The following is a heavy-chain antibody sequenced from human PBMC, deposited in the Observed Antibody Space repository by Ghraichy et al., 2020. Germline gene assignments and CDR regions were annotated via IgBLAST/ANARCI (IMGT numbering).Heavy chain of an antibody. Sequence: SETLSLTCAVSGGSINNHYWIWIRQPAGKGLEFIGRIYSSGTTNYSPSLKSRVTMSVDTSKNQISLKLTSVTAADTAIYYCARGGAAFCGGYCYPTWGPGILVTVSS. J-gene: IGHJ5*02. V-gene: IGHV4-4*07. CDR1: GGSINNHY. CDR2: IYSSGTT. D-gene: IGHD2-21*01. CDR3: ARGGAAFCGGYCYPT.